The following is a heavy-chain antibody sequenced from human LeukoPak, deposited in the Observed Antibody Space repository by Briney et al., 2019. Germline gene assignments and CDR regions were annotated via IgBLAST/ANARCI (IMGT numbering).Heavy chain of an antibody. CDR1: GFTFSSYS. Sequence: GGSLRLSCAASGFTFSSYSMNWVRQAPGKGLEWVSSISSSSSYIYYADSVKGRFTISRDNAKNSLYLQMNSLRAEDTAVYYCAREIVAGTFDRWGQGTLVAVSS. CDR2: ISSSSSYI. J-gene: IGHJ4*02. V-gene: IGHV3-21*04. D-gene: IGHD6-19*01. CDR3: AREIVAGTFDR.